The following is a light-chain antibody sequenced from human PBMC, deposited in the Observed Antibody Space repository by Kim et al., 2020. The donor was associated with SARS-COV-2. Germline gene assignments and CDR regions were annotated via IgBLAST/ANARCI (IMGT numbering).Light chain of an antibody. CDR2: DAS. CDR3: QQYDNLPWT. Sequence: DIQMTQSPSSLSASVGDRVTITCQASQDISNYLNWYQQKPGKAPKLLIYDASNLETGVPSRFSGSGSGTDFTFTISSLQPEDIATYHCQQYDNLPWTFGQGTKVDIK. CDR1: QDISNY. V-gene: IGKV1-33*01. J-gene: IGKJ1*01.